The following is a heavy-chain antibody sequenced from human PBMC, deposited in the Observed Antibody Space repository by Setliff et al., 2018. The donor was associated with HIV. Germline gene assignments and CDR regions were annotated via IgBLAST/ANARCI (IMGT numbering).Heavy chain of an antibody. CDR3: ARLGKNDYGDYFDY. D-gene: IGHD4-17*01. Sequence: ASVKVSCKASGYTFTSYDITWVRQAPGQGLEWMGWISNDNGNTKYAQKLQGRVTMTTDTSTSTAYMELRSLRSDDTAVYYCARLGKNDYGDYFDYWGQGPRVTVSS. V-gene: IGHV1-18*01. J-gene: IGHJ4*02. CDR1: GYTFTSYD. CDR2: ISNDNGNT.